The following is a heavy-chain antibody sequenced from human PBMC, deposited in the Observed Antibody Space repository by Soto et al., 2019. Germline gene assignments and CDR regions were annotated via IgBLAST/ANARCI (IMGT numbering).Heavy chain of an antibody. Sequence: QMQLQESGPGLVKPSETLSLTCTVSNGSISTTSYNWGWIRQSPGKGLEWIGTIFYTGTTSYNPSFKSLVTIPVDTSNNQFSLKLASVTAADTAVYDCARHGSFWGQGILVVVSS. J-gene: IGHJ4*02. V-gene: IGHV4-39*01. CDR2: IFYTGTT. CDR1: NGSISTTSYN. D-gene: IGHD3-16*02. CDR3: ARHGSF.